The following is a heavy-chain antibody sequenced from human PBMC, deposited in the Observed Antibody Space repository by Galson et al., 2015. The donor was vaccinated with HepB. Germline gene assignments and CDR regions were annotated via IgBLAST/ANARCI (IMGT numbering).Heavy chain of an antibody. D-gene: IGHD6-13*01. CDR3: ARALDCGIAAVCYYYGMDV. J-gene: IGHJ6*02. Sequence: SVKVSCKASGYTFTSYGISWVRQAPGQGLEWMGWISAYNGNTNYAQKLQGRVTMTTDTSTSTAYMELRSLRSDDTAVYYCARALDCGIAAVCYYYGMDVWGQGTTVTVSS. V-gene: IGHV1-18*04. CDR2: ISAYNGNT. CDR1: GYTFTSYG.